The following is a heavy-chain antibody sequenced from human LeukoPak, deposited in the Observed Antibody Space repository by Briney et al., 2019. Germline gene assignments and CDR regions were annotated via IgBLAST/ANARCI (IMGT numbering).Heavy chain of an antibody. J-gene: IGHJ3*02. CDR3: ARHLGGPGAFDI. Sequence: SETLSLTCTVSGGSISSYYWNWIRQPPGKGLEWIGHIYYSGSTNYNPSLKSRVTISVDTSKNQFSLKLSSVIAADTAVYYCARHLGGPGAFDIWGQGTMVTVSS. V-gene: IGHV4-59*08. CDR2: IYYSGST. CDR1: GGSISSYY. D-gene: IGHD3-16*01.